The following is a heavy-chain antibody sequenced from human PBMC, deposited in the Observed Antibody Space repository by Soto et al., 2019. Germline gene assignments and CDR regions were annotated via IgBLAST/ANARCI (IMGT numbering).Heavy chain of an antibody. D-gene: IGHD1-26*01. CDR2: ISGSGIST. CDR3: AKDEGVGGTLGLFDY. Sequence: DVQLLESGGGLVQPGGSLRLSCAASGFTFRSYAMSWVRQAPGKGLEWVSGISGSGISTHYADSVKGRFTVSRDNSKNTLYLQMNSLRKEDTAVYFCAKDEGVGGTLGLFDYWGQGTLVSVSS. CDR1: GFTFRSYA. V-gene: IGHV3-23*01. J-gene: IGHJ4*02.